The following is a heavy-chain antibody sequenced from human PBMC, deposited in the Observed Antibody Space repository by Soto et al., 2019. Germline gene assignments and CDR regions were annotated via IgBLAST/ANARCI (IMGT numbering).Heavy chain of an antibody. J-gene: IGHJ6*02. CDR2: IKQDGSER. CDR1: KFTFSSYW. V-gene: IGHV3-7*01. Sequence: EVQLVESGGGLVQPGGSLRLSCVASKFTFSSYWMSWVRQAPGKGLEWVANIKQDGSERYYVDSVKGRFTISRDNAENSLYLQMNSLRAEDTAMYVCARDAYYYGMDVWGQGTTVTVSS. CDR3: ARDAYYYGMDV.